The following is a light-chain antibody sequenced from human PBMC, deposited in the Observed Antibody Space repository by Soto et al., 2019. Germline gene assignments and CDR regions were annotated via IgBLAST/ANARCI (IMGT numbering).Light chain of an antibody. J-gene: IGLJ1*01. V-gene: IGLV2-8*01. CDR1: SSDVGGYNY. CDR2: EVR. CDR3: RPYARSDNYV. Sequence: SVLTQPPSASGSPGQSVTISCTGTSSDVGGYNYVSWYQQHPGKAPKLIIYEVRERPSGVPDRFSGSKSGNTASLTVSGLPAEDEADYYCRPYARSDNYVLGTGTKVTVL.